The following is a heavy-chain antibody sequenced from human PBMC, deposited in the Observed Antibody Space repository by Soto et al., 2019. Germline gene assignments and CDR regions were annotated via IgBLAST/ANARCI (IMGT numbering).Heavy chain of an antibody. Sequence: QVTLKESGPVLVKTTETLTLTCTVSGISLSNDRTGVSWIRQPPGKALEWLAHIFSNDEKAYSTSLKNRLTISKDTSKSQVVLIMTNMVPVDTGTYFCGRILRHNYFPPDHWGQGIQVTVSS. CDR3: GRILRHNYFPPDH. V-gene: IGHV2-26*01. J-gene: IGHJ4*02. CDR1: GISLSNDRTG. D-gene: IGHD3-10*01. CDR2: IFSNDEK.